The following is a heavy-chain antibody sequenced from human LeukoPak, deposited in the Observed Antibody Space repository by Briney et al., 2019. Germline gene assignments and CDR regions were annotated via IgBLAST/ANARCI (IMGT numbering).Heavy chain of an antibody. CDR2: INHSGST. V-gene: IGHV4-34*01. CDR3: ATSMPGCSSSWHFDY. D-gene: IGHD6-13*01. CDR1: GGSFSGYY. Sequence: PSETLSLTCAVYGGSFSGYYWSWIRQPPGKGLEWIGEINHSGSTNYNPSLKSRVTISVDTSKNQFSLKLSSVTAADTAVYYCATSMPGCSSSWHFDYWGQGTLVTVSS. J-gene: IGHJ4*02.